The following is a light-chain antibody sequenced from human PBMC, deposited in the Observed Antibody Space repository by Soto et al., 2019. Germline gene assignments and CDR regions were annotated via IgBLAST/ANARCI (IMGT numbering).Light chain of an antibody. CDR1: QSVLYSSNNKNY. CDR2: WAS. V-gene: IGKV4-1*01. Sequence: DIVMTQSPASLAVSLGERATINCKSSQSVLYSSNNKNYLAWYQQKPGQPPKLLIYWASTRESGVPDRFSGSGSGTDFTLNISSLQAEDGAVYYCQQYYITASTFGQGTKLEIK. CDR3: QQYYITAST. J-gene: IGKJ2*01.